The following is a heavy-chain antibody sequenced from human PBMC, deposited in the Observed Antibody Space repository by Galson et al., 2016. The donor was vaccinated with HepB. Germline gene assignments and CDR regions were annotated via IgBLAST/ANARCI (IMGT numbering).Heavy chain of an antibody. CDR2: IDPSDSYT. V-gene: IGHV5-10-1*01. Sequence: QSGAEVKKPGESLRISCKGSEYSFTSYWINWVRQMPGKGLEWMGKIDPSDSYTNYSPSFQGHVTITADKSTNTAHLQWNSLKDSDTAIYYCAGRASSGWYWPIDYWGQGTLVTVSS. D-gene: IGHD6-19*01. CDR3: AGRASSGWYWPIDY. J-gene: IGHJ4*02. CDR1: EYSFTSYW.